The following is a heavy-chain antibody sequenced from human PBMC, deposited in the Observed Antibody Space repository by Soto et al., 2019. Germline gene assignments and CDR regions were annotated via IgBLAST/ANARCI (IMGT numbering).Heavy chain of an antibody. CDR3: ARSRTGTTYGGMDV. Sequence: HPGGSLRLSSAASGFAVSSKYMTWVRQAPGKGLEWVSVIYGGGTTHYADSVRGRFTISRDNSKNTLYLQMNSLRAEDTAVYYCARSRTGTTYGGMDVWGQGTTVTVSS. CDR2: IYGGGTT. V-gene: IGHV3-66*01. D-gene: IGHD1-7*01. CDR1: GFAVSSKY. J-gene: IGHJ6*02.